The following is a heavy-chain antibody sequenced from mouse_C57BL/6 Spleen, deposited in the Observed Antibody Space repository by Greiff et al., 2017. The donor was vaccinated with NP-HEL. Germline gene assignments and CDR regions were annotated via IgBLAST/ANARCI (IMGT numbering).Heavy chain of an antibody. V-gene: IGHV14-4*01. CDR3: TATVVARAY. J-gene: IGHJ3*01. CDR2: IDPENGDT. D-gene: IGHD1-1*01. Sequence: EVQLQQSGAELVRPGASVKLSCTASGFNIKDDYMHWVKQRPEQGLEWIGWIDPENGDTEYASKFQGQATITADTSSNTAYLQLSSLTSEDTAVYYCTATVVARAYWGQGTLVTVSA. CDR1: GFNIKDDY.